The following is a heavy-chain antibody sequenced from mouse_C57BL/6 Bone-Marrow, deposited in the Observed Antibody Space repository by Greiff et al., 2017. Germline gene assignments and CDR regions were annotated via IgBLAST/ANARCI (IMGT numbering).Heavy chain of an antibody. J-gene: IGHJ3*01. D-gene: IGHD2-3*01. CDR2: INPSSGYT. CDR1: GYTFTSYW. Sequence: VQLQQSGAELAKPGASVKLSCKASGYTFTSYWMNWVKQRPGKGLEWIGYINPSSGYTKYNQKFKDKATLTADKSSSTAYMQLSSLTYEDSAVYSCASMICDVGLAYWGQGTLVTVSA. V-gene: IGHV1-7*01. CDR3: ASMICDVGLAY.